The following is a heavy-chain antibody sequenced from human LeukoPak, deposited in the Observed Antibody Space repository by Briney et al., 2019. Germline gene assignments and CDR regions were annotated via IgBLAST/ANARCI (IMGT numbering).Heavy chain of an antibody. CDR1: GFTFSSYS. D-gene: IGHD6-19*01. CDR2: ISSSSSYI. V-gene: IGHV3-21*01. J-gene: IGHJ6*03. CDR3: AISGGGNAVAGYYYYYYMGV. Sequence: GGSLRLSCAASGFTFSSYSMNWVRQAPGKGLEWVSSISSSSSYIYYADSVKGRFTISRDNAKNSLYLQMNSLRAEDTAVYYCAISGGGNAVAGYYYYYYMGVWGKGTTVTVSS.